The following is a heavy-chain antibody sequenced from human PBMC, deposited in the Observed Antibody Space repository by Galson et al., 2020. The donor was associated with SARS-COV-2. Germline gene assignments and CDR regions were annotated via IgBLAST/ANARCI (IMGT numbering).Heavy chain of an antibody. D-gene: IGHD6-13*01. CDR2: IFSNDEK. Sequence: SGPTLVKPTETLTLTCTVSGFSLSNARMGVSWIRQPPGKALEWLAHIFSNDEKSYSTSLKSRLTISKDTSKSQVVLTMTNMGPVDTATYYCARITVDSSSWYDYYYYGMDVWGQGTTVTVSS. V-gene: IGHV2-26*01. CDR1: GFSLSNARMG. J-gene: IGHJ6*02. CDR3: ARITVDSSSWYDYYYYGMDV.